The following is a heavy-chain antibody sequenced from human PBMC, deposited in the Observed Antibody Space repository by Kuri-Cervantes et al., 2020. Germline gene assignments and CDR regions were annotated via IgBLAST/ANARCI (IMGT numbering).Heavy chain of an antibody. CDR2: INHSGST. CDR1: GGSFSGYY. J-gene: IGHJ4*02. D-gene: IGHD3-10*01. Sequence: GSLRLSCAVYGGSFSGYYWSWIRQPPGKGLEWIGEINHSGSTNYNPSLKSRVTISVDTSKNQFSLKLSSVTATDTAVYYCASSGSSTFDYWGQGTLVTVSS. CDR3: ASSGSSTFDY. V-gene: IGHV4-34*01.